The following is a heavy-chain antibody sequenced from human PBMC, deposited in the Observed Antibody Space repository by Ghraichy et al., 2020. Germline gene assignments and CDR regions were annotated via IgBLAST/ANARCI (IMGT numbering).Heavy chain of an antibody. CDR3: ATPGSGWQSFDY. J-gene: IGHJ4*02. CDR1: GGSISTSTYY. CDR2: IYYSGST. V-gene: IGHV4-39*01. Sequence: SQTLSLTCTVSGGSISTSTYYWGWIRQPPGKGLEWIGSIYYSGSTYYNPSLKSRVTISVDTSRNQFSLKLNSVTAADTAVYYCATPGSGWQSFDYWGQGTLVTVSS. D-gene: IGHD6-25*01.